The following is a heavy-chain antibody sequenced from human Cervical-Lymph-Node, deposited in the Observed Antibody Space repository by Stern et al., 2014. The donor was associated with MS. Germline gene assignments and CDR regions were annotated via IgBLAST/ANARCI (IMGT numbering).Heavy chain of an antibody. CDR1: GFTFSSYG. V-gene: IGHV3-30*18. CDR3: AKGKGYSGYDAGYYYGMDV. CDR2: MSNERSNK. Sequence: QVQLVESGGGVVQPGRSLRLSCAASGFTFSSYGMHWVRQAPGKGLGWVAVMSNERSNKHYADSVKGRFTISRDNSKNTLFLQMDSLKAEDTAVYYCAKGKGYSGYDAGYYYGMDVWGQGTTVTVSS. J-gene: IGHJ6*02. D-gene: IGHD5-12*01.